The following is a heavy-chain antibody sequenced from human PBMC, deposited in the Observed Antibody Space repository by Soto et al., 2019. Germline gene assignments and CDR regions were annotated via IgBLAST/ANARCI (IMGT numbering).Heavy chain of an antibody. D-gene: IGHD2-15*01. Sequence: QVQLVQSGAELKKPGASVKVSCKASGYTFTSYDINWVRQATGQGLEWMGWMNPNSGNTGYAQKFQGRVAMTRNTSISTAYMELSSLRSEDTAVYYCARGSLGYCGGGTCPQADYWGQGTLVTVSS. CDR2: MNPNSGNT. V-gene: IGHV1-8*01. J-gene: IGHJ4*02. CDR3: ARGSLGYCGGGTCPQADY. CDR1: GYTFTSYD.